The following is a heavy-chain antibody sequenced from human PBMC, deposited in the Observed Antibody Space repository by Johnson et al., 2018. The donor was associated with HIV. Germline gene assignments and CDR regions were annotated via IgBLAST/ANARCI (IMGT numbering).Heavy chain of an antibody. CDR1: GFTFSSYG. V-gene: IGHV3-30*02. Sequence: QVQLVESGGGVVQPGGSLRLSCAASGFTFSSYGMHWVRQAPGKGLEWVAFIRYDGSNKYYADSVKGRFTISRDNSKNTLYLQMNSLRAEYTAVYYCAKDKSGRYYDSSGYSLDDAFDIWGQGTMVTVSS. CDR2: IRYDGSNK. D-gene: IGHD3-22*01. J-gene: IGHJ3*02. CDR3: AKDKSGRYYDSSGYSLDDAFDI.